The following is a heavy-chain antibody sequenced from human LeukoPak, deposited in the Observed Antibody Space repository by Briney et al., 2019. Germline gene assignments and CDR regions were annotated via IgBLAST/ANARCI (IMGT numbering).Heavy chain of an antibody. D-gene: IGHD3-10*01. CDR1: GGSFSGYY. CDR2: INHSGNT. Sequence: SETLSLTCAVYGGSFSGYYWSWIRQPPGKGLEWIGEINHSGNTNYNPSLKSRVTISVDTSKNQFSLKLSSVTAADTAVYYCARGRPGGYFDHWGQGTLVTVSS. J-gene: IGHJ4*02. V-gene: IGHV4-34*01. CDR3: ARGRPGGYFDH.